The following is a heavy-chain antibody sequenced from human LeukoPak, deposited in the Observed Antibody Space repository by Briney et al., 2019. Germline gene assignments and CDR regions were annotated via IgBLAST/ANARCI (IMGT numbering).Heavy chain of an antibody. V-gene: IGHV1-2*02. CDR2: INPNSGGT. Sequence: ASVKVSCKASGYTFTGYYMHWVRQAPGQGLEWMGWINPNSGGTMYAQNFQGRVTMTRDTPISTAHMELSRLRSDDTAVYYCARDHDGFDIWGQGTMVTVSS. J-gene: IGHJ3*02. CDR3: ARDHDGFDI. CDR1: GYTFTGYY.